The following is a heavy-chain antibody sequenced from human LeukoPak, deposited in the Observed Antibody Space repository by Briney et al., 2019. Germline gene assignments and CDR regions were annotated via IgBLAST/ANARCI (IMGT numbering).Heavy chain of an antibody. CDR2: IWCSGDST. J-gene: IGHJ3*02. D-gene: IGHD3-3*01. V-gene: IGHV3-23*01. CDR1: GFTFRKYA. Sequence: PGGSLRLSCGPSGFTFRKYAMTWVRRAPGKGLVFVSDIWCSGDSTDYADSVKGRFTISRDNSKNTLYLQMNSLRAEDTAVYYCATAPLPPLEWSHDAFDIWGQGTMVSVSS. CDR3: ATAPLPPLEWSHDAFDI.